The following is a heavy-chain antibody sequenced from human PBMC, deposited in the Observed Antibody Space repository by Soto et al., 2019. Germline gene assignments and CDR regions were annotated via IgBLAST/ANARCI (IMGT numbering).Heavy chain of an antibody. Sequence: QVQLVQSGAEVKKPGSSVKVSCKASGGTFSSYSINWVRQAPGQGLEWMGEIIPIFGTANYAQKFQGRVTITADESTSTAYWELRSLRSADTAVYYCARDGGMHSGGISYGGQGTLVSFSS. CDR3: ARDGGMHSGGISY. J-gene: IGHJ4*02. V-gene: IGHV1-69*01. CDR2: IIPIFGTA. CDR1: GGTFSSYS. D-gene: IGHD1-26*01.